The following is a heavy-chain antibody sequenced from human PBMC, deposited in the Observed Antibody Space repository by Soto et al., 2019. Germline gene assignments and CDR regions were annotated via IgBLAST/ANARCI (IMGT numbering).Heavy chain of an antibody. V-gene: IGHV4-59*01. Sequence: SETLSLTCTVSGGSMIAYYWNWMRQPPGKGLQWIGYTYYSGGTTYNPSLKSRVTISVDSSKNQFSLKLDSVTPADTAVYYCARVRGTAGKRYFDYWGPGTLVTVSS. CDR1: GGSMIAYY. CDR2: TYYSGGT. CDR3: ARVRGTAGKRYFDY. D-gene: IGHD6-13*01. J-gene: IGHJ4*02.